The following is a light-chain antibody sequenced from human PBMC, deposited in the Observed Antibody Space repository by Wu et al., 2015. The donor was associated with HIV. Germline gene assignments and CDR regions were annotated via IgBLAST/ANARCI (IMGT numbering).Light chain of an antibody. CDR1: QSVYSY. CDR2: EAS. J-gene: IGKJ5*01. Sequence: EIVLTQSPATLSLSPGERATLSCRASQSVYSYLAWYQQKPGQAPRLLIYEASNRATGIPARFSGSGSGADFTLTITRLEPQDFAVYYCQQYDSSITFGQGTRLDIK. CDR3: QQYDSSIT. V-gene: IGKV3-11*01.